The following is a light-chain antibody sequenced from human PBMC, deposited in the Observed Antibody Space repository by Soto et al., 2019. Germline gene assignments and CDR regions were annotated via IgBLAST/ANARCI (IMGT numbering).Light chain of an antibody. J-gene: IGKJ1*01. Sequence: EIVMTQSPATLSVSPGERATLSCRASQSVSSNLAWYQQKPGQAPRLLIYGASTRATGIPARFSGSGSGTEFTLTISSLQSEDFAVYYCQQYNKWPSGTFGQGTK. CDR1: QSVSSN. CDR3: QQYNKWPSGT. V-gene: IGKV3-15*01. CDR2: GAS.